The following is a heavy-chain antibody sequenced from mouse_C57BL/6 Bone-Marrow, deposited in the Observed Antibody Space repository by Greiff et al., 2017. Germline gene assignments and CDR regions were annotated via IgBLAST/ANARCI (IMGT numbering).Heavy chain of an antibody. Sequence: VQLQESGPGLVQPSQSLSITCTVSGFSLTSYGVHWVRQSPGKGLEWLGVIWSGGSTGYNAAFISRLSISKDNSKSQVFFKMNSLQADDTAIYYCARSMMVTPWFAYWGQGTLVTVSA. J-gene: IGHJ3*01. CDR2: IWSGGST. V-gene: IGHV2-2*01. CDR3: ARSMMVTPWFAY. D-gene: IGHD2-3*01. CDR1: GFSLTSYG.